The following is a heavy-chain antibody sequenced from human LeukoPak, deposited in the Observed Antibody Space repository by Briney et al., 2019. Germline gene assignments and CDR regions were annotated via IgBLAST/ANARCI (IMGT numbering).Heavy chain of an antibody. V-gene: IGHV5-51*01. Sequence: GGSLKISCKGSGYSFTSYWIGWVRQMPGKGLGWMGILFVGDSDTRYSPSFQGHVTISADKSISTAYLQWRSLKASDTAMYYCARRGYYYYYMDVWGKGTTVTVSS. CDR1: GYSFTSYW. CDR2: LFVGDSDT. CDR3: ARRGYYYYYMDV. J-gene: IGHJ6*03.